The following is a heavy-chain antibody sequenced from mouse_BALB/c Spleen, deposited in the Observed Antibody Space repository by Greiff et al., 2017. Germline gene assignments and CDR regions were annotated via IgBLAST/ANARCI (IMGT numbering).Heavy chain of an antibody. V-gene: IGHV3-6*02. Sequence: EVQLVESGPGLVKPSQSLSLTCSVTGYSITSGYYWNWIRQFPGNKLEWMGYISYDGSNNYNPSLKNRISITRDTSKNQFFLKLNSVTTEDTATYYCARGAVYYDYDAGFAYWGQGTLVTVSA. CDR1: GYSITSGYY. CDR3: ARGAVYYDYDAGFAY. J-gene: IGHJ3*01. D-gene: IGHD2-4*01. CDR2: ISYDGSN.